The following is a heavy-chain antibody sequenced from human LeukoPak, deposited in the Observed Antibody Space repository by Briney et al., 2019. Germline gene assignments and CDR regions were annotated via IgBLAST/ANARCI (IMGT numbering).Heavy chain of an antibody. J-gene: IGHJ6*04. Sequence: SETLSLTCTVSGGSISSSSYYWSWIRQPAGKGLEWIGRSYTSGSTNYNPSLKSRVTMSVDTSKNQFSLKLSSVTAADTAVYYCARDLIKPDLLVWIFGVGMDVWGKGTTVTVSS. CDR1: GGSISSSSYY. D-gene: IGHD3-3*01. CDR2: SYTSGST. CDR3: ARDLIKPDLLVWIFGVGMDV. V-gene: IGHV4-61*02.